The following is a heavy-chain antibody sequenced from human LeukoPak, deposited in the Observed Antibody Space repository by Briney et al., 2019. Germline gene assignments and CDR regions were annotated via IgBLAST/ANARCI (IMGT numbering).Heavy chain of an antibody. V-gene: IGHV1-69*04. J-gene: IGHJ4*02. CDR1: GYTFTSYG. CDR2: IIPILGIA. D-gene: IGHD4-17*01. CDR3: ALTNDYGDSY. Sequence: ASVKVSCEASGYTFTSYGISWVRQAPGQGLEWMGRIIPILGIANYAQKFQGRVTITADKSTSTAYMELSSLRSEDTAVYYCALTNDYGDSYWGQGTLVTVSS.